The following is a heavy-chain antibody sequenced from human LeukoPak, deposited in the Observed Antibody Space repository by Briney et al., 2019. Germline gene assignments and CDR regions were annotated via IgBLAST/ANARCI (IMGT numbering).Heavy chain of an antibody. CDR1: GGSISNYY. CDR3: ARAAVTTSRYFQH. J-gene: IGHJ1*01. V-gene: IGHV4-59*01. D-gene: IGHD4-17*01. Sequence: SETLSLTCTVSGGSISNYYWSWIRQPPGKGLEWIGYIYNSGHTNYNPSLKSRVTILEDTSKNQLSLKLSSVTAADTAVYYCARAAVTTSRYFQHWGQGTLVTVSS. CDR2: IYNSGHT.